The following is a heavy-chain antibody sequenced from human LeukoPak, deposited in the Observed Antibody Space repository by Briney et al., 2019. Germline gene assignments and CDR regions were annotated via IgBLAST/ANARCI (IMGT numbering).Heavy chain of an antibody. CDR3: ARGRGLGVITPYSDS. D-gene: IGHD3-16*02. CDR2: ISYRGST. J-gene: IGHJ4*02. V-gene: IGHV4-59*08. CDR1: GGSTSSDH. Sequence: SETLSLTCTVSGGSTSSDHWSWIRQPPEKGLEWIGCISYRGSTNYNPSLKSRVTTSVDTSKKHFSLKLTSVTAADTGIYYCARGRGLGVITPYSDSWGQGTLVTVSS.